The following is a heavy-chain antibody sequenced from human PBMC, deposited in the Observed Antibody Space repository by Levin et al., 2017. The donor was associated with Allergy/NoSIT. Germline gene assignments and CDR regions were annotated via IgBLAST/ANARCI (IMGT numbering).Heavy chain of an antibody. J-gene: IGHJ5*02. CDR3: ARGPITGTTFDP. CDR1: GGTFISYA. D-gene: IGHD1-7*01. V-gene: IGHV1-69*13. Sequence: SVKVSCKASGGTFISYAISWVRQAPGQGLEWMGGIIPIFGTANYAQKFQGRVTITADESTSTAYMELSSLRSEDTAVYYCARGPITGTTFDPWGQGTLVTVSS. CDR2: IIPIFGTA.